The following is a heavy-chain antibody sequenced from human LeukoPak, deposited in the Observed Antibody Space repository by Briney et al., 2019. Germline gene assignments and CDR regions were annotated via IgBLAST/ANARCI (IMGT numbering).Heavy chain of an antibody. J-gene: IGHJ6*02. Sequence: PGGSLRLSCAASGFTFSSPGMSWVRQAPGKGLEWVSAISGTGGTTYCADSVKGRFTISRDNSKNTLYLQMNSLRAEDTAVYYCARDHGYDFWSSSGMDVWGQGTTVTVSS. CDR1: GFTFSSPG. D-gene: IGHD3-3*01. CDR3: ARDHGYDFWSSSGMDV. V-gene: IGHV3-23*01. CDR2: ISGTGGTT.